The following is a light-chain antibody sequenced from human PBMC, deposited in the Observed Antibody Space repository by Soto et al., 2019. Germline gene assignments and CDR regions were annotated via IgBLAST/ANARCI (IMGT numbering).Light chain of an antibody. CDR1: QSINRS. CDR2: DAS. J-gene: IGKJ2*01. CDR3: HQYSIWPPGT. Sequence: EIVLTQSPAILSVARGERGTLSCRASQSINRSLAWYQQKPGQAPRLLITDASTRATGIPARFSGSGSGTEFTLTISNLQSEDFALYYCHQYSIWPPGTFGQGTKVDSK. V-gene: IGKV3-15*01.